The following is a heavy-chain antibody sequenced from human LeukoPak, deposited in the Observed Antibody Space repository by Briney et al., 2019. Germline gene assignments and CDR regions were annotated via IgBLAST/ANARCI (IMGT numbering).Heavy chain of an antibody. J-gene: IGHJ6*04. Sequence: EGSLRLSCAASGFTFSSYGMHWVRQAPGKGLEWVAVIWYDGSNKYYADSVKGRFTISRDNSKNTLYLQMNSLRAEDTAVYYCARALGEVVPAANYYYYYGMDVWGKGTTVTVSS. CDR1: GFTFSSYG. CDR3: ARALGEVVPAANYYYYYGMDV. V-gene: IGHV3-33*01. D-gene: IGHD2-2*01. CDR2: IWYDGSNK.